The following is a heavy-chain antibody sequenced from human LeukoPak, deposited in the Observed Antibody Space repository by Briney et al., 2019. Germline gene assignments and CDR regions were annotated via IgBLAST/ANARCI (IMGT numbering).Heavy chain of an antibody. CDR3: ARGTDYYYYYVMDV. Sequence: ASVKVSCKASGYTFTNYYMHWVRHAPGQGLEWMGMISPSGGSPTYAQRFQGRVSMTRDTSTSTIYMEVSSLRSEDTAVYYCARGTDYYYYYVMDVWGRGATVTVSS. CDR2: ISPSGGSP. V-gene: IGHV1-46*01. CDR1: GYTFTNYY. J-gene: IGHJ6*02.